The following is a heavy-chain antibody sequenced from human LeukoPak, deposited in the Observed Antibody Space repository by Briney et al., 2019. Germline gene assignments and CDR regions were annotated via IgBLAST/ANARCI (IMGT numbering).Heavy chain of an antibody. V-gene: IGHV3-23*01. J-gene: IGHJ4*02. CDR3: AKDGGDSTTSRGY. D-gene: IGHD2-2*01. CDR1: GFTFRSYG. CDR2: ITGSGSVSNT. Sequence: GGSLRLSCAASGFTFRSYGMTWVCQAPGKGLEWVSTITGSGSVSNTFYADSVKGRFTISRDNSKNTLYLQMNSLRPEDTAVYYCAKDGGDSTTSRGYWGQGTLVTVTP.